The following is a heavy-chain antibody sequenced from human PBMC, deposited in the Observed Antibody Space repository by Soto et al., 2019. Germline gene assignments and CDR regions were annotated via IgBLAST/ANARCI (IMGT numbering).Heavy chain of an antibody. CDR1: GYTITSYG. D-gene: IGHD4-17*01. CDR2: ISAYNGNT. J-gene: IGHJ4*02. Sequence: QVQLVQSGAEVKKPGASVKVSCKASGYTITSYGISWVRQAPGQGLEWMGWISAYNGNTNYAQKLQGRVTMTTDTSTSTAYMELRSLRSDDTAVYYCARDVKYGDYPYYFDYWGQGTLVTVSS. V-gene: IGHV1-18*04. CDR3: ARDVKYGDYPYYFDY.